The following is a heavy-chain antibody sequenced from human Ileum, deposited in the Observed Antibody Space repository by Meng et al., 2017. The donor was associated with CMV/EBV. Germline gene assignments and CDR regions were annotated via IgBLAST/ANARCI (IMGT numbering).Heavy chain of an antibody. CDR1: GFTFSSYA. V-gene: IGHV3-23*01. CDR3: VNGGYSGSSIHAFDI. D-gene: IGHD1-26*01. Sequence: GGSLRLSCAASGFTFSSYAMSWVRQAPGKGLEWVSAISGSGGSTYYADSVKGRFTISRDNSKNTLYLQMNSLRAEDTAVYYCVNGGYSGSSIHAFDIWGQGTMVTVSS. J-gene: IGHJ3*02. CDR2: ISGSGGST.